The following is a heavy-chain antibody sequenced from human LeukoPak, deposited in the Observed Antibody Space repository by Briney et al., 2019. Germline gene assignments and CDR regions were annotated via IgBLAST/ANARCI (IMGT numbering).Heavy chain of an antibody. V-gene: IGHV5-51*01. Sequence: GDSLKISCKGSGSRFTSYWFGGGRQLPGKGLKWLGIIYPGDSDTRYSPSFQGQVTISDDKSITTAYLQWGSLKASDTAMYYCARRPRGYDFWSGYYGMDLWGKGTTVTVSS. J-gene: IGHJ6*04. D-gene: IGHD3-3*01. CDR2: IYPGDSDT. CDR3: ARRPRGYDFWSGYYGMDL. CDR1: GSRFTSYW.